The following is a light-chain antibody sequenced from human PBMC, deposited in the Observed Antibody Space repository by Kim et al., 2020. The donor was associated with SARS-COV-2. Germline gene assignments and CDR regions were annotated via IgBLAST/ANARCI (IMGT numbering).Light chain of an antibody. CDR1: QSVTRRV. CDR3: QQYSSAPAT. Sequence: WPPGEGAPLSCRASQSVTRRVLAGYQQKPGRTPSLLIYDASIRATGIPDRFSGGGSGTDFALTISRLEPEDFAVYYCQQYSSAPATFGQGTKLEI. CDR2: DAS. V-gene: IGKV3-20*01. J-gene: IGKJ2*01.